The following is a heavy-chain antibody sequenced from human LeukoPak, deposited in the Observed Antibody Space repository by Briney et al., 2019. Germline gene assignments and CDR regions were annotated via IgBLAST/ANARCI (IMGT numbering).Heavy chain of an antibody. Sequence: PGGSLRLSCAASGFTFSSYGMHWVRQAPGKGLEWVAVIWYDGSNKYYADSVKGRFTISRDNSKNTLYQQMNSLRAEDTAVYYCAREGHVLRFLEWLRLGMDVWGQGTTVTVSS. D-gene: IGHD3-3*01. CDR1: GFTFSSYG. CDR3: AREGHVLRFLEWLRLGMDV. V-gene: IGHV3-33*01. J-gene: IGHJ6*02. CDR2: IWYDGSNK.